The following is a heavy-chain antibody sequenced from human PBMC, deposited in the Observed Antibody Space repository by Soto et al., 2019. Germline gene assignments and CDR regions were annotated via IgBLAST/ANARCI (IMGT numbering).Heavy chain of an antibody. CDR1: GFTFNNAW. Sequence: PGGSLRLSCVASGFTFNNAWMTWVRQAPGKGLEWVGRIKSKTDGGTTDYAAPVKGRFTLSRDDSKNTLYLQMNSLKTEDTGVYYCAREVLWSRYFDYWGQGTLVTVSS. D-gene: IGHD3-10*01. CDR3: AREVLWSRYFDY. J-gene: IGHJ4*02. CDR2: IKSKTDGGTT. V-gene: IGHV3-15*01.